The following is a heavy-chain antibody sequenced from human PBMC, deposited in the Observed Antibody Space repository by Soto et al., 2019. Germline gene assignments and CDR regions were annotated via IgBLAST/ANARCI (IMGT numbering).Heavy chain of an antibody. CDR1: GGSISSSSYY. J-gene: IGHJ4*02. CDR2: IYYSGST. CDR3: ARGRRQSGGRGDMGYFDY. V-gene: IGHV4-39*07. D-gene: IGHD3-16*01. Sequence: SETLSLTCTVSGGSISSSSYYWGWIRQPPGKGLEWIGSIYYSGSTYYNPSLKSRVTISVDTSKNQFSLKLSSVTAADTAVYYCARGRRQSGGRGDMGYFDYWGQGTLVTVSS.